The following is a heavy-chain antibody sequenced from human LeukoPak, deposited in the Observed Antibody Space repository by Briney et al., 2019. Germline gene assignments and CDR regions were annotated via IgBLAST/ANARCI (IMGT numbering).Heavy chain of an antibody. Sequence: GGSLRLSCAASGFTFSSYAMSWVRQAPGKGLEWVSAISSSGGTTYYADSVKGRFTISRDNSKNTLYLQMNSLRDEDTARYYCAKEAMYCRTDTRCHLHWGQGTLVTISS. V-gene: IGHV3-23*01. CDR1: GFTFSSYA. CDR2: ISSSGGTT. CDR3: AKEAMYCRTDTRCHLH. J-gene: IGHJ4*02. D-gene: IGHD2-2*01.